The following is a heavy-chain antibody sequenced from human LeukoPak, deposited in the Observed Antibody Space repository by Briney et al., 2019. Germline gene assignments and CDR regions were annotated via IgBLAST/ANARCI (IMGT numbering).Heavy chain of an antibody. CDR2: FDPEDGET. J-gene: IGHJ4*02. CDR1: GYTLTELS. Sequence: ASVKVSCKVSGYTLTELSMHWVRQAPGKGLEWMGGFDPEDGETIYAQKLQGRVTMTTDTSTSTAYMELRSLRSDDTAVYYCARVNYDFWSGYYMYYFDYWGQGTLVTVSS. CDR3: ARVNYDFWSGYYMYYFDY. V-gene: IGHV1-24*01. D-gene: IGHD3-3*01.